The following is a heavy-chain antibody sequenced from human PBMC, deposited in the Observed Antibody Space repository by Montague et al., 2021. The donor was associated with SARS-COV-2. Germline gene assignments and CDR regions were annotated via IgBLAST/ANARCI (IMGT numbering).Heavy chain of an antibody. CDR1: GGSISSNNYY. CDR3: ARRGRKLLTVVTTIGGFDI. CDR2: IYDSGST. D-gene: IGHD3-22*01. J-gene: IGHJ3*02. V-gene: IGHV4-39*02. Sequence: SETLSLTCTVSGGSISSNNYYWDWIRQPPGKGLEWIGSIYDSGSTYYNPSLKSRVTISVDTSKNHFSLKLNSVTAADTAVYYCARRGRKLLTVVTTIGGFDIWGQGTMVTVSS.